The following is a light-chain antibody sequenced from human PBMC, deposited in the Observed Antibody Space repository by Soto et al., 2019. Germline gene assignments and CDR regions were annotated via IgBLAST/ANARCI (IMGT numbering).Light chain of an antibody. CDR1: QSICLS. CDR2: DAS. CDR3: QQRTDRPPWT. Sequence: EIVLTQSPATLSLSPGERATLSCRASQSICLSIAWYQHKPGQAPRLLIFDASPRATGIPARFRGSGSGTDFTLSISSLEPEDFAVYYCQQRTDRPPWTFGQGTKVDIK. J-gene: IGKJ1*01. V-gene: IGKV3-11*01.